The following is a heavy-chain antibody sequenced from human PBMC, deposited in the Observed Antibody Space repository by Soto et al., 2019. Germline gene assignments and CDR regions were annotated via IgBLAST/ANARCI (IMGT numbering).Heavy chain of an antibody. J-gene: IGHJ4*02. CDR3: ARGSFIYCSSTSCFRHFDY. CDR1: GFTFSSYS. V-gene: IGHV3-48*01. D-gene: IGHD2-2*01. Sequence: GGSLRLSCAASGFTFSSYSMNWVRQAPGKGLEWVSYISSSSSTIYYADSVKGRFTISRDNAKNSLYLQMNSLRAEDTAVYYCARGSFIYCSSTSCFRHFDYWGQGTLVTVSS. CDR2: ISSSSSTI.